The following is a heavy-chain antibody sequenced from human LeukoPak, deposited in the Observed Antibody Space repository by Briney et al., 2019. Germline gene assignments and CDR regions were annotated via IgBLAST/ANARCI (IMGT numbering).Heavy chain of an antibody. CDR1: GDFVSSGYYY. Sequence: PSETLSLTCTVSGDFVSSGYYYWSWIRQPPGKGLEWIGNIYYTGSTNYNPSLKSRVTISVDTSKNQFSLKLNSVTAADMAVYYCARNYYDSSGYYLFDAFDIWGQGTMVTVSS. J-gene: IGHJ3*02. V-gene: IGHV4-61*01. D-gene: IGHD3-22*01. CDR3: ARNYYDSSGYYLFDAFDI. CDR2: IYYTGST.